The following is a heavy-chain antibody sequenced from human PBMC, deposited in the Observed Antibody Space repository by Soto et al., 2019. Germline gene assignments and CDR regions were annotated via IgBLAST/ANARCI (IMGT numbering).Heavy chain of an antibody. V-gene: IGHV3-30*18. CDR1: GFTFSSYG. Sequence: QVQLVESGGGVVQPGRSLRLSCAAAGFTFSSYGMHWVRQAPGKGLEWVAGISYDGSNEYYADSVKGRFTISRDTSKNTLYLQMNSLRAEDTAVYYCAKDWWQQLVEYRFDPWGQGTLVTVSS. J-gene: IGHJ5*02. D-gene: IGHD6-13*01. CDR3: AKDWWQQLVEYRFDP. CDR2: ISYDGSNE.